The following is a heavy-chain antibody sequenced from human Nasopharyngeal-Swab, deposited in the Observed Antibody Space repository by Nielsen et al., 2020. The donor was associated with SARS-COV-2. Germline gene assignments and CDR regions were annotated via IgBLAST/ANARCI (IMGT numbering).Heavy chain of an antibody. J-gene: IGHJ5*02. CDR1: GYTLTELS. D-gene: IGHD4-23*01. CDR3: ATGPVVAPLHWFDP. V-gene: IGHV1-24*01. CDR2: FDPEDGET. Sequence: ASVKVSCKVSGYTLTELSMHWVRQAPGKGLEWMGGFDPEDGETIYAQKFQGRVTMTEDTSTDTAYMELGSLRSEDTAVYYCATGPVVAPLHWFDPWGQGTLVTVSS.